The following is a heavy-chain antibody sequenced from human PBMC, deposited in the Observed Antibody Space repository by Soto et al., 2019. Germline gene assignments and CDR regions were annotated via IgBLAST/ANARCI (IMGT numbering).Heavy chain of an antibody. CDR2: IDYSGST. Sequence: QVQLQESGPRLVKPSQTLSLTCTVSGGSISSGGYYWSWIRQHPGKGLEWIGYIDYSGSTYYNPSLKSRVTISVDTSKNQFSLKLSSVTAADTAVYYCARDLRFRGFYGMDVWGQGTTVTVSS. V-gene: IGHV4-31*03. CDR3: ARDLRFRGFYGMDV. CDR1: GGSISSGGYY. D-gene: IGHD3-10*01. J-gene: IGHJ6*02.